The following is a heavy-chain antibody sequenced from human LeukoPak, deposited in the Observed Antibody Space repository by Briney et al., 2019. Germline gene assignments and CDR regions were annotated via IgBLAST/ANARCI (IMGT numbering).Heavy chain of an antibody. Sequence: ASVKVSCKVSGYTLTELSMHWVRQAPGKGLEWMGGFDPEDGETIYAQKFQGRVTMTEDTSTDTAYMELSSLRSEDTAVYYCATDGVRFLEWFNFDYWGQETLVTVSS. D-gene: IGHD3-3*01. CDR1: GYTLTELS. CDR2: FDPEDGET. J-gene: IGHJ4*02. V-gene: IGHV1-24*01. CDR3: ATDGVRFLEWFNFDY.